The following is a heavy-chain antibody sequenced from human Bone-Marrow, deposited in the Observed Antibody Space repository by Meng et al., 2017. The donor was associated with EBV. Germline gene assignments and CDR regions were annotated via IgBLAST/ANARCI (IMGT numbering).Heavy chain of an antibody. D-gene: IGHD2-15*01. CDR3: ARGCSGGSCSPFDY. V-gene: IGHV4-34*01. CDR1: GGSFCGYY. CDR2: INHSGST. Sequence: QVQLPEGGARLLKPPEALSLTCAVYGGSFCGYYWSWIRQPPGKGLEWIGEINHSGSTNYNPSLKSRVTISVDTSKNQFSLKLSSVTAADTAVYYCARGCSGGSCSPFDYWGQGTLVTVSS. J-gene: IGHJ4*02.